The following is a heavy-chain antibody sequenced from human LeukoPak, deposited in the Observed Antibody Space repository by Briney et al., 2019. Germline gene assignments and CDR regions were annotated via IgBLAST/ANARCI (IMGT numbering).Heavy chain of an antibody. Sequence: SVKVSCKASGGTFSSYAISWVRQAPGQGLEWMGGIIPMFGTANYAQKFQGRVTITADKSTSTAYMELSSLRSEDTAVYYCARGNSSPDSSGYIFWGARYYYYMDVWGKGTTVTVSS. D-gene: IGHD3-22*01. CDR1: GGTFSSYA. CDR2: IIPMFGTA. V-gene: IGHV1-69*06. J-gene: IGHJ6*03. CDR3: ARGNSSPDSSGYIFWGARYYYYMDV.